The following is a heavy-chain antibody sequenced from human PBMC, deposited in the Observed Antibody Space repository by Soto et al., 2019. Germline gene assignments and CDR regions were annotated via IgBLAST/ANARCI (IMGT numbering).Heavy chain of an antibody. D-gene: IGHD3-16*01. V-gene: IGHV4-30-4*01. CDR2: VFSSGTT. CDR1: GDSISSGNKY. CDR3: ARVPSPFDYYYAMDV. J-gene: IGHJ6*02. Sequence: LSLTCTVSGDSISSGNKYWSWIRQPPGKGLEWIGYVFSSGTTYYNPSLKGRVSISLDASENQFSLKFASVTDADSAVYYCARVPSPFDYYYAMDVWGQGTTVTVSS.